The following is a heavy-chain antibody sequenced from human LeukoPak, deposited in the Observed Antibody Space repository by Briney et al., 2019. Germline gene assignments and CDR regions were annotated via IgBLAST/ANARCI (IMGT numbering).Heavy chain of an antibody. D-gene: IGHD6-13*01. CDR3: AKGDSSSIRGIDY. CDR2: ISWNSGSI. CDR1: GFTFDDYA. Sequence: PGGSLRLSCAASGFTFDDYAMHWVRQAPGKGLEWVSGISWNSGSIGYADSVKGRFTISRDNAKNSLYLQMNSLRAEDTALYYCAKGDSSSIRGIDYWGQGTLVTVSS. J-gene: IGHJ4*02. V-gene: IGHV3-9*01.